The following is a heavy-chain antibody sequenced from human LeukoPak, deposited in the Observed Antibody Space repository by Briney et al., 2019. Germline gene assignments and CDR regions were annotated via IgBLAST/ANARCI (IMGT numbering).Heavy chain of an antibody. J-gene: IGHJ3*02. CDR1: GGSISSYY. CDR3: AREIEQWLATDGAFDI. Sequence: PSETLSLTCTVSGGSISSYYWSWIRQPPGKGLEWIGYIYYSGSTNYNPSLKSRVTISVDTSKNQFSLKLSSVTAADMAVYYCAREIEQWLATDGAFDIWGQGTMVTVSS. CDR2: IYYSGST. V-gene: IGHV4-59*01. D-gene: IGHD6-19*01.